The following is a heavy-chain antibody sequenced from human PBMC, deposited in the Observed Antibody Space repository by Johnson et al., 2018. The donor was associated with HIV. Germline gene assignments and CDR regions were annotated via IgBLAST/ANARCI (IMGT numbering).Heavy chain of an antibody. D-gene: IGHD1-1*01. CDR1: GFTFTNAW. CDR2: ISYDGSNK. Sequence: QVQLVESGGGVVQPGRSLRLSCAASGFTFTNAWMSWVRQAPGKGLEWVAVISYDGSNKYYADSVKGRFTISRDNSKNTLYLQMNSLRAEDTAVYYCARATTPHDAFDIWGQGTMVTV. CDR3: ARATTPHDAFDI. V-gene: IGHV3-30*14. J-gene: IGHJ3*02.